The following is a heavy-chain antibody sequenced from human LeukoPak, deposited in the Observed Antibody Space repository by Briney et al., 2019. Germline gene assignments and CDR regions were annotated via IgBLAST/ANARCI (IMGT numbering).Heavy chain of an antibody. CDR2: IQQHGSET. CDR3: ATYSSSNGREFQY. D-gene: IGHD2-2*01. V-gene: IGHV3-7*01. Sequence: GGSLRLSCAASGFTFSNAWMSWVRQAPGKGLEWVANIQQHGSETYYGDSVKGRFTISRDNAKNSLYLQMNSLRAEDTAVYYCATYSSSNGREFQYWGQGTLVTVSS. CDR1: GFTFSNAW. J-gene: IGHJ1*01.